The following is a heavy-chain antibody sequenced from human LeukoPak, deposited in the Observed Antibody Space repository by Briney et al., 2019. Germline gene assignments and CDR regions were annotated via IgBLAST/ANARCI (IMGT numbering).Heavy chain of an antibody. D-gene: IGHD3-10*01. Sequence: SETLSLTCAVSGGSISSNSYYWGWIRQPPGKGLEWIGSIYYSGSTYYNPSLKSRVTISVDTSKNQFSLKLSSVTAADTAVYYRARTRYYYNSRSYGAPYYFDYWGQGTLVTVSS. CDR3: ARTRYYYNSRSYGAPYYFDY. CDR2: IYYSGST. J-gene: IGHJ4*02. CDR1: GGSISSNSYY. V-gene: IGHV4-39*01.